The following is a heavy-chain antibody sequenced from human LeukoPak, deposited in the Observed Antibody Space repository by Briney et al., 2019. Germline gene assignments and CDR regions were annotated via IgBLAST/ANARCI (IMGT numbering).Heavy chain of an antibody. V-gene: IGHV4-38-2*01. J-gene: IGHJ4*02. CDR3: AKWGTTAFDY. D-gene: IGHD4-17*01. CDR1: GYSISSGYY. CDR2: IYHSGST. Sequence: SETLSLTCAVSGYSISSGYYWGWIRQPPGKGLEWIGSIYHSGSTYNNPSLKSRVTISVDTSKNQFSLKLSSVTVADTAVFYCAKWGTTAFDYWGQGILVTVSS.